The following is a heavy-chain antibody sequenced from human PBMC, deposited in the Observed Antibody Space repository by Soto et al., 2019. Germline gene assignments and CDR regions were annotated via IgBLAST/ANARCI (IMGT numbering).Heavy chain of an antibody. J-gene: IGHJ6*03. CDR2: INNDGRST. CDR3: ARDLAPYFCYYYMDV. Sequence: GGSLRLSCAASGFTFTSYWMHWVRQAPGKGLVWVSRINNDGRSTSYADSVKGRFTISRDNAKNTLYLQMNSLRAEDTAVYYCARDLAPYFCYYYMDVWGKGTTVTVSS. CDR1: GFTFTSYW. V-gene: IGHV3-74*01.